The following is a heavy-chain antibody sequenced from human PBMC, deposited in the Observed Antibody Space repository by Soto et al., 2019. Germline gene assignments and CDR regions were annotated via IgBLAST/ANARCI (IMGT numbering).Heavy chain of an antibody. CDR1: GFTFSSYS. CDR3: ARGPPQWPGLMNF. V-gene: IGHV3-21*01. CDR2: ISSSSSYI. Sequence: EVQLVESGGGLVEPGGSLRLSCAASGFTFSSYSMNWVRQAPGKGLEWVSSISSSSSYIYHEDSVKGRFTISRDNAKNSLYLQMNSLRAEDTAVYYCARGPPQWPGLMNFWGQGTLVTVSS. D-gene: IGHD6-19*01. J-gene: IGHJ4*02.